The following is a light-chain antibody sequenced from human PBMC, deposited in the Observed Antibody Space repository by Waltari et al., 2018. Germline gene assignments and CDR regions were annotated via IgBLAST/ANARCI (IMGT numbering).Light chain of an antibody. Sequence: QSALTQSASVSGSPGQSITISCTGTSSDVGAYNSVSWYQQHPGKAPQLMIYEVSNRPSGISNRFSGSKSGYTASLTISGLQAEDEAEYYCSSYTSSTTLLYVFGTGTKVTVL. CDR1: SSDVGAYNS. V-gene: IGLV2-14*01. CDR3: SSYTSSTTLLYV. J-gene: IGLJ1*01. CDR2: EVS.